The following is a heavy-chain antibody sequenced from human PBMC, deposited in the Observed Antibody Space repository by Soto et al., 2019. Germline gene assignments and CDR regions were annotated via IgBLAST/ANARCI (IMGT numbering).Heavy chain of an antibody. CDR1: GFAFSSYE. Sequence: GGSLRLSCAASGFAFSSYEMNWVRQAPGKGLEWVSYVSSSAKTIYYADSVKGRFTISRDNAKSSLYLQMNSLRAEDAAVYYCARDRDSDTFFPYFYGMDVWGQGTTVTVSS. CDR2: VSSSAKTI. CDR3: ARDRDSDTFFPYFYGMDV. V-gene: IGHV3-48*03. D-gene: IGHD3-16*01. J-gene: IGHJ6*02.